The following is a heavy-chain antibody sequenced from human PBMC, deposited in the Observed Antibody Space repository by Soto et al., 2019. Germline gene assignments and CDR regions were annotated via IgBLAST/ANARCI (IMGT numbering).Heavy chain of an antibody. V-gene: IGHV1-46*03. Sequence: ASVKVSCKASGYTFTDYNMHWVRQAPGQGLEWMGIINPSGGSTNYAQKFQGRVTVTRDTSTSTVYMELSSLRSEDTAVYYCARGSSRWYHDYWGQGTLVTVSS. CDR3: ARGSSRWYHDY. D-gene: IGHD6-13*01. CDR2: INPSGGST. J-gene: IGHJ4*02. CDR1: GYTFTDYN.